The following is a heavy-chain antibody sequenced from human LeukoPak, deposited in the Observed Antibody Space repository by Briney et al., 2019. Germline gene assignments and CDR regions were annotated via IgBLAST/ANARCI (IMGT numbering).Heavy chain of an antibody. CDR1: GYTFTGYY. V-gene: IGHV1-2*02. CDR2: INPNSGGT. D-gene: IGHD2-15*01. CDR3: ARGVGWAGKYYFDY. Sequence: ASVKVSCKASGYTFTGYYMHWVRQAPGQGLEWMGWINPNSGGTNYAQKFQGRVTMTRETSISTAYMELSRLRSDDTAVYYCARGVGWAGKYYFDYWGQGTLVTVSS. J-gene: IGHJ4*02.